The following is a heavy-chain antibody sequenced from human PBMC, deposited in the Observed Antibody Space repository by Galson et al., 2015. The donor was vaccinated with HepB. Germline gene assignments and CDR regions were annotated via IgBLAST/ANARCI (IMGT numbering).Heavy chain of an antibody. Sequence: SLRLSCAASGFSFSRYGIHWVRQAPGKGLEWVAVIWYNGDNKYYGDSVKGRFTISRDNSKNTLYLQMNSLRAEDTAIYYCARDVGNRNDMAHSYYALDDWGRRAPVTVSS. D-gene: IGHD1-20*01. CDR3: ARDVGNRNDMAHSYYALDD. V-gene: IGHV3-33*01. CDR2: IWYNGDNK. CDR1: GFSFSRYG. J-gene: IGHJ6*02.